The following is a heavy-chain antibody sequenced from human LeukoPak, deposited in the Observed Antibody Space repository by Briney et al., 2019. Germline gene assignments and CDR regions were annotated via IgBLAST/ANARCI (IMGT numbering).Heavy chain of an antibody. CDR3: ATERSAWGWEVGRPYYHYFGMDA. V-gene: IGHV4-59*10. J-gene: IGHJ6*02. Sequence: NPSETLSLTCAVYGGSFSGYYWSWIRQSAGKGLEWIGRIYTSEKTNYNPSLKSRVTMSLDTSKNQFSLKLTSVTAADTAVYYCATERSAWGWEVGRPYYHYFGMDAWGPGTTVTVSS. CDR2: IYTSEKT. D-gene: IGHD6-19*01. CDR1: GGSFSGYY.